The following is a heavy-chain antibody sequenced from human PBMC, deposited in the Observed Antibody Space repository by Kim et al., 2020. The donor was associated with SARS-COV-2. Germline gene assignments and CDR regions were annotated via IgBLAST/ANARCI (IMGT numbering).Heavy chain of an antibody. CDR3: AAVGDDYGEYFDY. Sequence: YEEYVKGRFTISRDETKNTMYQQMKSRRAEDTAVEYCAAVGDDYGEYFDYWGQGTLVTVSS. J-gene: IGHJ4*02. V-gene: IGHV3-33*01. D-gene: IGHD4-17*01.